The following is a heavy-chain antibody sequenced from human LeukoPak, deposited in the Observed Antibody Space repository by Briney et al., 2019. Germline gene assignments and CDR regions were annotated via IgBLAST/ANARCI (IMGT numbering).Heavy chain of an antibody. Sequence: SETLSLTCTVSGGSIRSGRYYWSWIRQPAGKGLEWIGRIYPSGSTNYNPSLKSRVTTSVDTSKNQFSLKLSSVTAADTAVYYCARHGTSWYYFDYWGQGTLVTVSS. CDR2: IYPSGST. CDR1: GGSIRSGRYY. J-gene: IGHJ4*02. V-gene: IGHV4-61*02. CDR3: ARHGTSWYYFDY. D-gene: IGHD6-13*01.